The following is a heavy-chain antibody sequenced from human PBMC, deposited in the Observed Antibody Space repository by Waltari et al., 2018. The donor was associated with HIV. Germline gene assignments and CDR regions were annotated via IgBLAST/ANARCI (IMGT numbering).Heavy chain of an antibody. D-gene: IGHD4-4*01. CDR1: GGSMTSSSSD. CDR3: ARSFSGYSNYFDP. V-gene: IGHV4-39*01. Sequence: QLQLQESGPGLVKSPETLSPTCTVSGGSMTSSSSDWGWLRPPPGKGREWIGNMSYTGITYHNPSLRSRLTISVDTSKNQFSLKLTSVTAADTAVYYCARSFSGYSNYFDPWGQGTLVTVSS. J-gene: IGHJ5*02. CDR2: MSYTGIT.